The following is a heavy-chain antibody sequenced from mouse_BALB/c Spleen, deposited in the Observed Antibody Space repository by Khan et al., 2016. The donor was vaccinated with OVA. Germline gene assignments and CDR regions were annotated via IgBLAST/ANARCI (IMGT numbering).Heavy chain of an antibody. CDR3: AISYYGSFWYFDV. CDR2: IYPGDGRT. D-gene: IGHD1-1*01. Sequence: QVQLKESGPELVKPGASVKMSCKASGFTFINYYIHWVKQRPGQGLEWIGWIYPGDGRTKYNEKFKGRTTLTTDKSSSTTYMLLNSLTSEDSAIYFCAISYYGSFWYFDVWGAGTTVTVSS. J-gene: IGHJ1*01. CDR1: GFTFINYY. V-gene: IGHV1S56*01.